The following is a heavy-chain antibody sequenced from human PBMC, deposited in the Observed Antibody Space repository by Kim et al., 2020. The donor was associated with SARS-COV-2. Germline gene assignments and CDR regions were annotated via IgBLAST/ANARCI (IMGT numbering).Heavy chain of an antibody. Sequence: QKFNGRVTMTRDTSTSTVYMELSSLRSEDTAVYFCARGLKFQLLYAGAFDYWGQGTLVTVSS. J-gene: IGHJ4*02. CDR3: ARGLKFQLLYAGAFDY. D-gene: IGHD2-2*01. V-gene: IGHV1-46*01.